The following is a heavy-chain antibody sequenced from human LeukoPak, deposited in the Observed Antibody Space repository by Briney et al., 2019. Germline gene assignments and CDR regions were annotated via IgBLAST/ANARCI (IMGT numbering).Heavy chain of an antibody. V-gene: IGHV1-18*01. CDR3: ARVRWSETGTTYYFDY. D-gene: IGHD1-14*01. Sequence: GASVKVSCKASGYTFTSYGISWVRQAPGQGLEWMGWISAYNGNTNYAQKLQGRVTMTTDTSTSTAYMELRSLRSDDTAVYYCARVRWSETGTTYYFDYWGQGTLVTVSS. CDR1: GYTFTSYG. CDR2: ISAYNGNT. J-gene: IGHJ4*02.